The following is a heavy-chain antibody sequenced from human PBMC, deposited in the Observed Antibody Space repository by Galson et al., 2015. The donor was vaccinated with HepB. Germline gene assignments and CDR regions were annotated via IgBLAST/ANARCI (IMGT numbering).Heavy chain of an antibody. CDR3: ARGKCSSTSCYLYWYFDL. CDR2: INPNSGGT. CDR1: GYTFTGYY. Sequence: SVKVSCKASGYTFTGYYMHWVRQAPGQGLEWMGWINPNSGGTNYAQKFQGRVTMTRDTSISTAYMELSRLRSDDTAVYYCARGKCSSTSCYLYWYFDLWGRGTLVTVSS. D-gene: IGHD2-2*01. V-gene: IGHV1-2*02. J-gene: IGHJ2*01.